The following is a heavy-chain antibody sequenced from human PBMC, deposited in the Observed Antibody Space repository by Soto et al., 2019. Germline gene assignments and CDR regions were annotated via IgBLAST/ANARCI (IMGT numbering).Heavy chain of an antibody. V-gene: IGHV3-33*01. Sequence: GGSLRLSCAASGFTFSSYGMHWVRQSPGKGLEWVAVIWYDGSNKYYADSVKGRFTISRDNSKNTLYLQMNSLRAEDTAVYYCAREYMVRGVIRLLGYWGQGTLVTVSS. CDR2: IWYDGSNK. J-gene: IGHJ4*02. CDR3: AREYMVRGVIRLLGY. D-gene: IGHD3-10*01. CDR1: GFTFSSYG.